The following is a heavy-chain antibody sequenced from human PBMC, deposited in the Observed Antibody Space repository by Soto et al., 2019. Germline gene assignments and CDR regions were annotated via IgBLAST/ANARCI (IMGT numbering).Heavy chain of an antibody. CDR1: GFTFSSYD. CDR2: IGTAGDP. Sequence: EVQLVESGGGLVQPGGSLRLSCAASGFTFSSYDMHWVRQATGKGLEWVSAIGTAGDPYYPGSVKSRFTISRENAKNSLYLQMNSLRAGDTAVYYCARGGCSGGSCYHRIKYYYYGMDVWGQGTTVTVSS. V-gene: IGHV3-13*05. D-gene: IGHD2-15*01. CDR3: ARGGCSGGSCYHRIKYYYYGMDV. J-gene: IGHJ6*02.